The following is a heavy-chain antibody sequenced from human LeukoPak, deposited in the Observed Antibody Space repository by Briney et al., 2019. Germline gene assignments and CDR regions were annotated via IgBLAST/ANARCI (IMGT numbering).Heavy chain of an antibody. J-gene: IGHJ6*02. CDR3: ARSIGLTGGGVDV. CDR1: GFTFSDYN. CDR2: ITDSGSTI. V-gene: IGHV3-11*01. Sequence: GGSLRLSCAASGFTFSDYNMNWVRQAPGKGLVGVSYITDSGSTIHYADSVKGRFTISRDNAKNSLYLQMNSMRAEDTAVYYCARSIGLTGGGVDVWGQGTTVTVSS. D-gene: IGHD3-9*01.